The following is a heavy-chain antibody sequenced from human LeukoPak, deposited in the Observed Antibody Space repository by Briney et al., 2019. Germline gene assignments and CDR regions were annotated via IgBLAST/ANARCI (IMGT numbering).Heavy chain of an antibody. CDR1: GFTFSSYS. J-gene: IGHJ4*02. Sequence: GGSLRLSCTASGFTFSSYSMNWVRQAPGKGLEWVSYISTSSSTIYNADSVKGRFTISRDDAKNSLYLQMNSLRVVDTAVYYCARDPPSGGFDSWGQGTLVTVSS. CDR3: ARDPPSGGFDS. V-gene: IGHV3-48*01. CDR2: ISTSSSTI. D-gene: IGHD1-26*01.